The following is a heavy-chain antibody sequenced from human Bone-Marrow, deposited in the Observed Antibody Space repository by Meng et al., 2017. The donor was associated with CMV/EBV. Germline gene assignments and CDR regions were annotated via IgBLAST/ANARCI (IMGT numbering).Heavy chain of an antibody. Sequence: SGPTLVKPTQTLTLTCTFSGFSLSTSGVGVGWIRQPPGKALEWLALIYWNDDKRYSPSLKSRLTITKDTYKNQVVLTMTNMDPVDTATYYCAHRLNYYGSGSYYNDDAFDIWGQGTMVTVSS. CDR3: AHRLNYYGSGSYYNDDAFDI. J-gene: IGHJ3*02. CDR1: GFSLSTSGVG. V-gene: IGHV2-5*01. D-gene: IGHD3-10*01. CDR2: IYWNDDK.